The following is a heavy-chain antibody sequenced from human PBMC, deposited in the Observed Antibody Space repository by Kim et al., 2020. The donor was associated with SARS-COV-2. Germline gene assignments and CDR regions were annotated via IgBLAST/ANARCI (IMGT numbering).Heavy chain of an antibody. J-gene: IGHJ3*02. CDR3: ARLGYGTMPPFDI. V-gene: IGHV5-10-1*01. D-gene: IGHD2-8*01. Sequence: YSPSFQGHVTISADKSISTAYLQWSSLKASDTAMYYCARLGYGTMPPFDIWGQGTMVTVSS.